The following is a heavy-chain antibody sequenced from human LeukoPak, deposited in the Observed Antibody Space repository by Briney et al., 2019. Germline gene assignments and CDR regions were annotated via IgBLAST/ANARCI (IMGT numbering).Heavy chain of an antibody. Sequence: PGGSLRLSCAASGFTFSSYSMSWVLQAPGKGLEWVSSISSSSSYIYYADSVKGRFTISRDNAKNSLYLQMNSLRAEDTAVYYCAGDSYIVVVPAAILDVWGQGTTVTVSS. D-gene: IGHD2-2*01. J-gene: IGHJ6*02. CDR1: GFTFSSYS. CDR3: AGDSYIVVVPAAILDV. CDR2: ISSSSSYI. V-gene: IGHV3-21*01.